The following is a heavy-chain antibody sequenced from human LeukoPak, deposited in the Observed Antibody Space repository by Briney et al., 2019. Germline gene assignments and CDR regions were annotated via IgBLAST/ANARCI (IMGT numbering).Heavy chain of an antibody. D-gene: IGHD2-2*01. CDR1: GFTFAKFW. CDR3: ATGPYAAFEM. J-gene: IGHJ3*02. V-gene: IGHV3-74*01. Sequence: GGSLRLSCAASGFTFAKFWMHWVRQAPGRGLVWVSRVKDDGISTLYADSVKGRFTISRDNAKNTLYLQMNSLRADDTALYYCATGPYAAFEMWGQGTMVTVSS. CDR2: VKDDGIST.